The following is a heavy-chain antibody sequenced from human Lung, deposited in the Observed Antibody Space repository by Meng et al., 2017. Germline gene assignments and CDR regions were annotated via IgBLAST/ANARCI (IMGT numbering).Heavy chain of an antibody. CDR3: ARFDISSSGRGDY. J-gene: IGHJ4*02. CDR2: IFNSGST. Sequence: QGERQELGPGMVRPSGTLSLTCAGSGGSITSRTWWSWVRQTPGKGLEWFGEIFNSGSTNYNPPLESRVTISVDKSKNQFSLKVYSVTAADTATYYCARFDISSSGRGDYWGQGILVTVSS. CDR1: GGSITSRTW. V-gene: IGHV4-4*02. D-gene: IGHD1-26*01.